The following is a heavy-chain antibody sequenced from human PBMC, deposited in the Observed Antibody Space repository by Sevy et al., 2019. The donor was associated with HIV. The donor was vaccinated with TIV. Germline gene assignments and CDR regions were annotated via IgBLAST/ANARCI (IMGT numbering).Heavy chain of an antibody. CDR3: VRAIGAAGSY. D-gene: IGHD6-13*01. J-gene: IGHJ4*02. CDR2: IKEDGSVK. V-gene: IGHV3-7*01. CDR1: GFTFSSYW. Sequence: GGSLRLSCEASGFTFSSYWMSWVRQAPGKGLEGVANIKEDGSVKYYVDSVKGRFTISRDNAKNSVYLQMNSMRAEDTALYYCVRAIGAAGSYWGQGTLVTVSS.